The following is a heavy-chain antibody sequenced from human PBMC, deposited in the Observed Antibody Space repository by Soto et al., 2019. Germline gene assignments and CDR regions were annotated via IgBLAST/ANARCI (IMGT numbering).Heavy chain of an antibody. J-gene: IGHJ4*02. CDR3: ARTTVVSGTPDFDY. V-gene: IGHV3-30-3*01. CDR1: GFTFSNFP. CDR2: ISYGGINN. Sequence: QVQLVESGGGVVQPGRSLRLSCAASGFTFSNFPMHWVRQAPGKGLEWVAVISYGGINNYYADSVKGRFTISRDDSKNTVYLQMNRLTPEDTAVYFCARTTVVSGTPDFDYWGQGTLVTVSS. D-gene: IGHD4-4*01.